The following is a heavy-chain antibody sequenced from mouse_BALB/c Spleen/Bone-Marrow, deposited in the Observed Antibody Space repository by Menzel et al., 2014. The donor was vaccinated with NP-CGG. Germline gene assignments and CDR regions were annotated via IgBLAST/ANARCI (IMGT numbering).Heavy chain of an antibody. CDR2: IYPSDSYT. Sequence: SGAELVRPGASVKLSCKASGYTFTNFWINWVKQRPGQGLEWIGNIYPSDSYTNYNQKFKDKATLTVDKPSSTAYMQLSSPTSEDSAVYYCTRWLPYAMDYWGQGTSVTVSS. CDR1: GYTFTNFW. V-gene: IGHV1-69*02. CDR3: TRWLPYAMDY. D-gene: IGHD2-2*01. J-gene: IGHJ4*01.